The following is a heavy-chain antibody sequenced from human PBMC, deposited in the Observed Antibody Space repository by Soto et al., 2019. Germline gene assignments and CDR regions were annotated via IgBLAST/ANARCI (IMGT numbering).Heavy chain of an antibody. CDR1: GYTFTSYA. J-gene: IGHJ4*01. Sequence: ASVKVSCKASGYTFTSYAMHWVRQAPGQRLEWMGWINAGNGNTKYSQKFQGRVTITRDTSASTAYMELSSLRSEDTAVYYCARQSRSGWYYFDYWGHGTLVTVSS. CDR3: ARQSRSGWYYFDY. D-gene: IGHD6-19*01. CDR2: INAGNGNT. V-gene: IGHV1-3*01.